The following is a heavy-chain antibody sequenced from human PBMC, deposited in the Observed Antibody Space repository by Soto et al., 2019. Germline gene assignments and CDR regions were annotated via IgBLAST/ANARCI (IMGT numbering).Heavy chain of an antibody. CDR3: ARGGYGDY. Sequence: QVNLVQSGAEVRKPGASVKVSCKGSGYTFTSYGIAWVRQAPGQGLEWMGWISAHNDNTNYAQKVKGRVTVTRDTSTSTAYMELRNLRSDDTAVYYCARGGYGDYWGQGALVTVSS. D-gene: IGHD1-1*01. CDR2: ISAHNDNT. V-gene: IGHV1-18*01. J-gene: IGHJ4*02. CDR1: GYTFTSYG.